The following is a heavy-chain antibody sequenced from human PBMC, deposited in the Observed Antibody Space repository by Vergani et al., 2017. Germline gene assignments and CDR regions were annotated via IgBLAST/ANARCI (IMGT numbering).Heavy chain of an antibody. D-gene: IGHD4-11*01. V-gene: IGHV3-15*01. CDR3: YTDYQDY. Sequence: EVQVVESGGGLIKPGGSLRLSCVVPGITFKNAWINWVRQAPGKGLEWIVRIRSKNGGGTADYAAPLKGRFTISRADSKDSAFLLVNNLKTEDTAVYFCYTDYQDYWGQGTLGTVSS. J-gene: IGHJ4*02. CDR1: GITFKNAW. CDR2: IRSKNGGGTA.